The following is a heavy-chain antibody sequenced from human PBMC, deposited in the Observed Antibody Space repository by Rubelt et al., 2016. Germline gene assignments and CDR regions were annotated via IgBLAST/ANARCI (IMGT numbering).Heavy chain of an antibody. D-gene: IGHD1-26*01. V-gene: IGHV4-34*01. CDR3: ARASGSYQANGWYFDL. Sequence: QVQLQQWGAGLLKPSETLSLTCAVYGGSFSGYYWSWIRQSPGKGLEWIGEINHSGTTTCNPSLKSRVTMSVDTPKNQFSLNRSSVTAADTAVFYCARASGSYQANGWYFDLWGRGALVTVSS. CDR2: INHSGTT. J-gene: IGHJ2*01. CDR1: GGSFSGYY.